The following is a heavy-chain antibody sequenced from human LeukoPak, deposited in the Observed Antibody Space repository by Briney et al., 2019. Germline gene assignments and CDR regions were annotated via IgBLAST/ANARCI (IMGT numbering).Heavy chain of an antibody. D-gene: IGHD2-2*01. CDR1: GGSISSSSYY. CDR2: IYYGGST. CDR3: ARGKGSSATTRFDP. Sequence: SETLSLTCTVSGGSISSSSYYWGWIRQPPGKGLEWIGTIYYGGSTYYNPSLKSRAIISVDTSKNQLSLKMNSVSSTDTAVYYCARGKGSSATTRFDPWGRGTLVIVSS. V-gene: IGHV4-39*07. J-gene: IGHJ5*02.